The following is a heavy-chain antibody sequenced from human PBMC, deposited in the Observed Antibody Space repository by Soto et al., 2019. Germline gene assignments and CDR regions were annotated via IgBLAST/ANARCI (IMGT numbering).Heavy chain of an antibody. D-gene: IGHD6-6*01. CDR3: AREWVGSSGPGDYYYYGMDV. V-gene: IGHV6-1*01. Sequence: PSQTLSLPCAISGDSVSSNSAAWNWIRQSPSRGLEWLGRTYYRSKWYNDYAVSVKSRITINPDTSKNQFSLQLNSVTPEDTAVYYCAREWVGSSGPGDYYYYGMDVWGQGTTVTVSS. J-gene: IGHJ6*02. CDR2: TYYRSKWYN. CDR1: GDSVSSNSAA.